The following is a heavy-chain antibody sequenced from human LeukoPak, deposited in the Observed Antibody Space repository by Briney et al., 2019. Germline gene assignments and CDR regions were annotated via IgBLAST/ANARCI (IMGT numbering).Heavy chain of an antibody. V-gene: IGHV3-53*01. CDR3: ARSGLQGYMDV. CDR2: IYSGGST. J-gene: IGHJ6*03. Sequence: GGSLRLSCAASGNTVSSHYMTWVRQAPGKGLEWVSVIYSGGSTYYADSVKGRFTISRDNSKNTLYLQMNSLRAEDTAVYYCARSGLQGYMDVWGKGTTVTVSS. D-gene: IGHD7-27*01. CDR1: GNTVSSHY.